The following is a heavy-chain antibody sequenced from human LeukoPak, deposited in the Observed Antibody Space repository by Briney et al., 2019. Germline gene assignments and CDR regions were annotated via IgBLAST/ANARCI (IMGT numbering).Heavy chain of an antibody. J-gene: IGHJ4*02. V-gene: IGHV1-2*02. D-gene: IGHD3-10*01. Sequence: ASVKVSCKASGYTFTGYYMHWVRQAPGQGLEWMGWLNPDSGGTNYAQKFQGRVTMTRDTSISTAYMELSRLRSDDTAVYYCARGLSIRGVAYADYWGQGTLVTVSS. CDR2: LNPDSGGT. CDR3: ARGLSIRGVAYADY. CDR1: GYTFTGYY.